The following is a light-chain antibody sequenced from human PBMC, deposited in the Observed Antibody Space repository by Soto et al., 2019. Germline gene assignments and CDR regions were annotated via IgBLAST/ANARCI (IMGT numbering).Light chain of an antibody. CDR2: NNN. CDR1: NSNIGTNA. V-gene: IGLV1-44*01. Sequence: QSVLTQPPSASGTPGQRVTISCSGSNSNIGTNAVNWYQQLPGTAPKLLIYNNNQRPSGVPDRFSGTKSGTSASLAISGLQSEDEANYFCAPCDDSLDVPVFGGGTKLTV. CDR3: APCDDSLDVPV. J-gene: IGLJ2*01.